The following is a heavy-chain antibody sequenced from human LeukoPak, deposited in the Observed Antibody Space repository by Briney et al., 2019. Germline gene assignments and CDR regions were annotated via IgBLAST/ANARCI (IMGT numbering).Heavy chain of an antibody. V-gene: IGHV4-39*01. CDR1: GGSISSSSYY. J-gene: IGHJ5*02. CDR3: ARHCGGDCYSGLWFDP. Sequence: SETLSLTCTVSGGSISSSSYYWGWIRQPPGKGLGWIGSIYYSGSTYYNPSLKSRVTISVDTSKNQFSLKLSSVTAADTAVYYCARHCGGDCYSGLWFDPWGQGTLVTVSS. CDR2: IYYSGST. D-gene: IGHD2-21*02.